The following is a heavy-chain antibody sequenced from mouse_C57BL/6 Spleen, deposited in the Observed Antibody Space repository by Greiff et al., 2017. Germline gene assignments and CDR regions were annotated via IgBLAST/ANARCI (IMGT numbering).Heavy chain of an antibody. CDR3: ARYYYGSSYGYYFDY. CDR1: GYTFTDYN. V-gene: IGHV1-22*01. Sequence: EVQLQQSGPELVKPGASVKMSCKASGYTFTDYNMHWVKQSHGKSLEWIGYINPNNGGTSYNQKFKGKATLTVNKSSSTACMELRSLTSEDSAVYYCARYYYGSSYGYYFDYWGQGTTLTVSS. CDR2: INPNNGGT. J-gene: IGHJ2*01. D-gene: IGHD1-1*01.